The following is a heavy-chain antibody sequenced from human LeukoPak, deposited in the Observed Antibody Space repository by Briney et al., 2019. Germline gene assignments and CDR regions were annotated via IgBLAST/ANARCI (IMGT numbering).Heavy chain of an antibody. D-gene: IGHD5-18*01. CDR3: AREGRRGYGKVPGGFDP. CDR2: INPSGGST. Sequence: GASVKVSCKASGYTFTSYYMHWVRQAPGQGLEWMGIINPSGGSTSYAQKFQGRVTMTRDMSTSTVYMELSSLRSEDTAVYYCAREGRRGYGKVPGGFDPWGQGTLVTVSS. J-gene: IGHJ5*02. V-gene: IGHV1-46*01. CDR1: GYTFTSYY.